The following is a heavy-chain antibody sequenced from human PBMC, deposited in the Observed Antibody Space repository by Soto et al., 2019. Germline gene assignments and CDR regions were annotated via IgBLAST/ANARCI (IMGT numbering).Heavy chain of an antibody. Sequence: ASVKVSCKASGYTFTGYYMHWVRQAPGQGLEWMGWINPNSGGTNYAQKFQGWVTMTRDTSISTAYMELSRLRSDDTAVYYCARGSKSSTTELYGMDVWGQGTTVTVSS. CDR1: GYTFTGYY. CDR2: INPNSGGT. CDR3: ARGSKSSTTELYGMDV. V-gene: IGHV1-2*04. D-gene: IGHD6-13*01. J-gene: IGHJ6*02.